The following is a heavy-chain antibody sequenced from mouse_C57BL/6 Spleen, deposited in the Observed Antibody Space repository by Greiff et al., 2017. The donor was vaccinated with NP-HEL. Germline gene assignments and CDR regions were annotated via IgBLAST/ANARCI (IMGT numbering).Heavy chain of an antibody. V-gene: IGHV1-64*01. Sequence: QVQLQQPGAELVKPGASVKLSCKASGYTFTSYWMHWVKQRPGQGLEWIGMIHPNSGSTNYNEKFKSKATLTVDKSSSTAYMQLSSLTSEDSAVYYCARSGYGSSYWYFDVWGTRTTVTVSS. CDR3: ARSGYGSSYWYFDV. J-gene: IGHJ1*03. D-gene: IGHD1-1*01. CDR2: IHPNSGST. CDR1: GYTFTSYW.